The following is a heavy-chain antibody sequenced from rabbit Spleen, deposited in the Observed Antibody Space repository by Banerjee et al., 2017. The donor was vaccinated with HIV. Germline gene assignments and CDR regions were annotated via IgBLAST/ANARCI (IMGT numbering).Heavy chain of an antibody. CDR1: GFSFSSSYW. CDR3: ARALNDFGYTGVTNAGL. CDR2: IDAGSSGRT. D-gene: IGHD7-1*01. J-gene: IGHJ4*01. V-gene: IGHV1S45*01. Sequence: QEQLVESGGGLVKPEGSLTLTSTASGFSFSSSYWICWVRQAPGKGLEWIACIDAGSSGRTYYSSWAKGRFTISKASSTTVTLQMTSLTAADMATYFCARALNDFGYTGVTNAGLWGPGTLVTVS.